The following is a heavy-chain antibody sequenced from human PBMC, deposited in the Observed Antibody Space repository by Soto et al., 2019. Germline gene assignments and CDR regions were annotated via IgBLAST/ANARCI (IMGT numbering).Heavy chain of an antibody. Sequence: XSVKVSCKASVYTFTCYYMHWVRQAPGQGLEWMGWINPNSGGTNYAQKFQGRVTMTRDTSISTAYMELSRLRSDDTAVYYCARESDVDTAKAWGQGTLVTVSS. CDR1: VYTFTCYY. V-gene: IGHV1-2*02. CDR2: INPNSGGT. D-gene: IGHD5-18*01. CDR3: ARESDVDTAKA. J-gene: IGHJ5*02.